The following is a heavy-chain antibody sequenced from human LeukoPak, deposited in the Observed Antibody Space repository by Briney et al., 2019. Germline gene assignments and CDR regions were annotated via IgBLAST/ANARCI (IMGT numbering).Heavy chain of an antibody. CDR3: ARGSYYYDNSGYSMDV. Sequence: GGSLRLSCAASGFTFSSYGMDWVRQAPGKGLEWVAVIWYDGSNKYYADSVKGRFTISRDNSKNTLYLQMNSLRAEDTAVYYCARGSYYYDNSGYSMDVWGQGTTVTVSS. J-gene: IGHJ6*02. CDR2: IWYDGSNK. V-gene: IGHV3-33*01. D-gene: IGHD3-22*01. CDR1: GFTFSSYG.